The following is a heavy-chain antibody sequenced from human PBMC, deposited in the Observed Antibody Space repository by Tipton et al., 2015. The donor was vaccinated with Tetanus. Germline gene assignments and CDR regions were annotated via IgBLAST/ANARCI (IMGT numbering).Heavy chain of an antibody. D-gene: IGHD1-26*01. CDR2: IYYSGST. CDR1: GGSISSYY. J-gene: IGHJ6*02. V-gene: IGHV4-59*12. CDR3: ARLRRSYYREYYYYGMDV. Sequence: GLVKPSETLSLTCTVSGGSISSYYWSWIRQPPGKGLEWIGYIYYSGSTNYNPSLKSRVTISVDTSKNQFSLKLSSVTAADTAVYYCARLRRSYYREYYYYGMDVWGQGTTVTVSS.